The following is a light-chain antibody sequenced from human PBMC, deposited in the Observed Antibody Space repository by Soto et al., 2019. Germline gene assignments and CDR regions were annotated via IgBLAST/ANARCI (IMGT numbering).Light chain of an antibody. J-gene: IGKJ1*01. CDR3: QQYDCSPRT. V-gene: IGKV3-20*01. CDR1: QSVSSSY. CDR2: GAS. Sequence: EIVLMQSPGTLSLSPGERATLSCRASQSVSSSYLAWYQQKPGQAPRLLIYGASNRATGIPDRFSGSGSGTDFTLTISRLEPEDFAVYFCQQYDCSPRTFGQGTKV.